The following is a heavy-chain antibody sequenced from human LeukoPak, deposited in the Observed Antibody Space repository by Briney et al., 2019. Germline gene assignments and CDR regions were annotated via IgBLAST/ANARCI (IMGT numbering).Heavy chain of an antibody. Sequence: PGGSLTLSCTPSGFTFSSYDMSWVRHAPGKGLEWVSAISGSGYSTYYGDSVKGRLTISRDNSKNPMYLQMNSLRAEDTAVYYCAKGWIDYWGQGTLVTVSS. D-gene: IGHD2-2*03. CDR1: GFTFSSYD. J-gene: IGHJ4*02. V-gene: IGHV3-23*01. CDR2: ISGSGYST. CDR3: AKGWIDY.